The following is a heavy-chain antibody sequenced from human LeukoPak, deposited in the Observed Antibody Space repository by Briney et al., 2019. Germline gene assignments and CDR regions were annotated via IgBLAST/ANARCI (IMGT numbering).Heavy chain of an antibody. Sequence: SVKVSCKASGGTFSSYAISWVRQAPGQGLEWMGRIIPIFGIANYAQKFQGRVTITADKSTSTAYMELSSLRSEDTAVYYCARDGRDGYNSHYWGQGTLVSVSS. CDR1: GGTFSSYA. V-gene: IGHV1-69*04. CDR3: ARDGRDGYNSHY. D-gene: IGHD5-24*01. J-gene: IGHJ4*02. CDR2: IIPIFGIA.